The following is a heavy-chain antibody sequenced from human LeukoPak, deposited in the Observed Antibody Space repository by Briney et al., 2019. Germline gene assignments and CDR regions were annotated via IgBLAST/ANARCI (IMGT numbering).Heavy chain of an antibody. CDR1: GFTFSSNA. J-gene: IGHJ3*02. CDR2: ISSSSSYI. V-gene: IGHV3-21*01. Sequence: GGSLRLSCAASGFTFSSNAMSWVRQAPGKGLEWVSAISSSSSYIYYADSVKGRFTISRDNAKNSLYLQMNSLRAEDTAVYYCARDNDAFDIWGQGTMVTVSS. CDR3: ARDNDAFDI.